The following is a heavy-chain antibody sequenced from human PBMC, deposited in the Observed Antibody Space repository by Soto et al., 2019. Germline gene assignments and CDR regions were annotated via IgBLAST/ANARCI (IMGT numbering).Heavy chain of an antibody. J-gene: IGHJ6*02. V-gene: IGHV3-33*01. CDR1: GFTFSSYG. Sequence: SLRLSCAASGFTFSSYGMHWVRQAPGKGLEWVAVIWYDGSNKYYADSVKGRFTISRDNSKNTLYLQMNSLRAEDTAVYYCARAEVTTLYYYYYGMDVWGQGTTVTVSS. CDR2: IWYDGSNK. CDR3: ARAEVTTLYYYYYGMDV. D-gene: IGHD4-17*01.